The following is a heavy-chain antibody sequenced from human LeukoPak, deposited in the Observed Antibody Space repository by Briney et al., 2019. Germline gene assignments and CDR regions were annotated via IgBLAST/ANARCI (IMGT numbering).Heavy chain of an antibody. V-gene: IGHV1-2*06. CDR2: INPNSGGT. D-gene: IGHD3-10*01. CDR1: GYTFTGYY. J-gene: IGHJ4*02. CDR3: ARVLWFGEYYFDY. Sequence: ASVKVSCKASGYTFTGYYMHWVRQAPGQGLEWMGRINPNSGGTNYAQKFRGRVTMTRDTSISTAYMELSRLRSDDTAVYYCARVLWFGEYYFDYWGQGTLVTVSS.